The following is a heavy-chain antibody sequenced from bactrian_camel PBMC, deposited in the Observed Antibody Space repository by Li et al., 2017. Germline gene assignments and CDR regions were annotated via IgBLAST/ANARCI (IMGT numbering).Heavy chain of an antibody. CDR1: GIKTYSAYC. V-gene: IGHV3S28*01. CDR2: IWSSRGST. Sequence: QLVESGGGSVQAGGSLSVSCAASGIKTYSAYCMGWFRQAPGKEREGVAAIWSSRGSTYYADSVKDRFTISRDKDKNTLTLQMNSLTIDDTGVYTCAAGYGGWCPATSFIFWGQGTQVTVSS. J-gene: IGHJ6*01. D-gene: IGHD3*01. CDR3: AAGYGGWCPATSFIF.